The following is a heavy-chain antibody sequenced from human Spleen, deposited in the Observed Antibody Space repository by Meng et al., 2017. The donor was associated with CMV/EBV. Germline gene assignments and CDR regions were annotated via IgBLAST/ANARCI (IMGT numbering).Heavy chain of an antibody. V-gene: IGHV1-2*02. D-gene: IGHD2-2*01. Sequence: WVRQAPGQGLEWMGGINPDTGFANYAQKFQGRVTMTRDTSITTAYMDLRSLRSDDTATYYCATSRATYCTTTTCPRDWFDPWGQGTLVTVSS. CDR2: INPDTGFA. J-gene: IGHJ5*02. CDR3: ATSRATYCTTTTCPRDWFDP.